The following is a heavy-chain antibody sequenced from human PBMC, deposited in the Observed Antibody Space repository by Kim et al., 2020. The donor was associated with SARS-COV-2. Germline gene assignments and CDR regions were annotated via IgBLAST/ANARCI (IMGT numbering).Heavy chain of an antibody. Sequence: VKGRFTISRDNSKNTLYLQMNSLRAEDTAFYCCAKGHQLCCYGLGSAFDDWGQGTLVTVSS. V-gene: IGHV3-23*01. J-gene: IGHJ4*02. CDR3: AKGHQLCCYGLGSAFDD. D-gene: IGHD3-10*01.